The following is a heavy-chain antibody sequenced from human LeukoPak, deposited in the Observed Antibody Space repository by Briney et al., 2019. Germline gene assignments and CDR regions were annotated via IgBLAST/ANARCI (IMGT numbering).Heavy chain of an antibody. CDR2: INPSGGST. J-gene: IGHJ6*02. CDR3: ASDRRMITFGGVIELYYYGMDV. D-gene: IGHD3-16*02. CDR1: GYTFTSYY. Sequence: ATVKVSCKASGYTFTSYYMHWVREAPGQGREWMGKINPSGGSTSYAQKFQGRVTMTRDTSTSTVYMELSSLRSEDTAVYYCASDRRMITFGGVIELYYYGMDVWGQGTTVTVSS. V-gene: IGHV1-46*01.